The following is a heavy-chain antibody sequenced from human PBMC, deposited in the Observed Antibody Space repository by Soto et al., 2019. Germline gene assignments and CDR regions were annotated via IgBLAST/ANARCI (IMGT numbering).Heavy chain of an antibody. J-gene: IGHJ3*02. CDR3: ASCITMIVVVTQGYAFDI. D-gene: IGHD3-22*01. V-gene: IGHV3-30*09. CDR1: GFTFSSYA. CDR2: ISYDGSNK. Sequence: GGSLRLSCAASGFTFSSYAMHWVRQAPGKGLEWVAVISYDGSNKYYADSVKGRFAISRDNSKNTLYLQMNSLRAEDTAVYYCASCITMIVVVTQGYAFDIWGQGTMVTVSS.